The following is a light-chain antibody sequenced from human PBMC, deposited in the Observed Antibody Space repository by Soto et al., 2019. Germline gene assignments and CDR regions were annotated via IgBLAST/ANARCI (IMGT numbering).Light chain of an antibody. J-gene: IGLJ1*01. CDR2: DVS. Sequence: QSVLTQPASVSGSPGQSITISCTGTSNNVGGYNYFSWYQLHPGKSPKFMIYDVSNRPSGVSNRFSCSKSGNTASLTISGLQPEDEADYYCSSYTTSNTRQIVLGTGTKVTVL. CDR1: SNNVGGYNY. CDR3: SSYTTSNTRQIV. V-gene: IGLV2-14*03.